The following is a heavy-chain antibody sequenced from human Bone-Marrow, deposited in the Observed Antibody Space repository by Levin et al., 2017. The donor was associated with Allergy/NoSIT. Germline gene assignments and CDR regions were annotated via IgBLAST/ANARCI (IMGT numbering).Heavy chain of an antibody. J-gene: IGHJ4*02. CDR3: ARTVVHYYSDC. CDR1: GFTLSKYA. CDR2: LLSNGATT. Sequence: VASVKVSCAASGFTLSKYAMNWVRRAPGKGLEWVSTLLSNGATTYYVASVKGRFTISRDSSKNTLYLQVTSLRDDDTAIYYCARTVVHYYSDCWGQGTLVTVSS. D-gene: IGHD1-26*01. V-gene: IGHV3-23*01.